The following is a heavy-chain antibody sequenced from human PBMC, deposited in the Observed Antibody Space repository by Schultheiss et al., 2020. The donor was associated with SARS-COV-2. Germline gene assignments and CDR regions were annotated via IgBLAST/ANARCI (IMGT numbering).Heavy chain of an antibody. V-gene: IGHV3-43*02. CDR2: ISGDGGST. Sequence: GGSLRLSCAASGFTFDDYAMHWVRQAPGKGLEWVSLISGDGGSTYYADSVKGRFTISRDNSKNTLYLQMNSLRAEDTAVYYCAKGAYFDSSGYYDEYWGQGTLVTVSS. CDR1: GFTFDDYA. J-gene: IGHJ4*02. CDR3: AKGAYFDSSGYYDEY. D-gene: IGHD3-22*01.